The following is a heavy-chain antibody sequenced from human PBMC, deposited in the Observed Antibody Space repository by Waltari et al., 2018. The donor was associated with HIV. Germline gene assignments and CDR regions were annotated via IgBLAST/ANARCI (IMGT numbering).Heavy chain of an antibody. J-gene: IGHJ4*02. Sequence: QVQLVQSGAEVKKPGSSVKVSCKASGGTFSSYAISWVRQAPGQGLEWMGGIIPIFGTANYAQKFQGRVTITADESTSTAYMELSSLRSEDTAVYYCAREMRDILTGIEAPYYFDYWGQGTLVTVSS. CDR1: GGTFSSYA. V-gene: IGHV1-69*01. D-gene: IGHD3-9*01. CDR2: IIPIFGTA. CDR3: AREMRDILTGIEAPYYFDY.